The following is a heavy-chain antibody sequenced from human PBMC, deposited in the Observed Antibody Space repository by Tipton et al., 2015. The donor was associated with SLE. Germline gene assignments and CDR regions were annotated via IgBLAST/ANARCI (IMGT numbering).Heavy chain of an antibody. CDR1: GGSFSGYY. CDR3: ARLEYPSRRYDFWSGPFDY. CDR2: INHSGST. Sequence: TLSLTCAVYGGSFSGYYWSWIRQPPGKGLEWIGEINHSGSTNYNPSLKSRVTISVDTSKNQFSLKLSSVTAADTAVYYCARLEYPSRRYDFWSGPFDYWGQGTLVTVSS. D-gene: IGHD3-3*01. V-gene: IGHV4-34*01. J-gene: IGHJ4*02.